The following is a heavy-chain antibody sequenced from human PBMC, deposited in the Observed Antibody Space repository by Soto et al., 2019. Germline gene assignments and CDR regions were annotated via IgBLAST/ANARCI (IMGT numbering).Heavy chain of an antibody. V-gene: IGHV4-31*03. Sequence: QVQLQESGTGLVKPSQTLSLTCTVSGGSISSGGYYWSWIRQHPGKGLEWIGYIYYSGSTYYNPSLKSRVTISVDTSKNQSSLKLSSVTAAGTAVYYCARGYGDYDENWFDPWGQGTLVTVSS. D-gene: IGHD4-17*01. J-gene: IGHJ5*02. CDR1: GGSISSGGYY. CDR2: IYYSGST. CDR3: ARGYGDYDENWFDP.